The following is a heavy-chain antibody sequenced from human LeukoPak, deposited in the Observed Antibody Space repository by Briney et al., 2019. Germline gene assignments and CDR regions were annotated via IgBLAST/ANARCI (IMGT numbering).Heavy chain of an antibody. Sequence: GGSLRLSWAASGFTFSSYWMHWVRQAPGKGLVWVSRINSGGSSTTYADSVKGRFTISRDNAKHTLYLQMNSLRAEDTAVYYCAREGGIGVLEVDYWGQGTLVTVSS. CDR1: GFTFSSYW. V-gene: IGHV3-74*01. CDR2: INSGGSST. D-gene: IGHD2-15*01. J-gene: IGHJ4*02. CDR3: AREGGIGVLEVDY.